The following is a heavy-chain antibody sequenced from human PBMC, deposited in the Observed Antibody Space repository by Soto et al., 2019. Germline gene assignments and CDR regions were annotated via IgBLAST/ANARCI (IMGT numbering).Heavy chain of an antibody. CDR3: AKGGEQYDYVWGSYRYPYYFDY. CDR2: ISGSGGST. Sequence: GGSLRLSCAASGFTFSSYAMSWVRQAPGKGLEWVSAISGSGGSTYYADSVKGRFTISRDNSKNMLYLQMNSLRAEDTAVYYCAKGGEQYDYVWGSYRYPYYFDYWGQGTLVTVSS. CDR1: GFTFSSYA. D-gene: IGHD3-16*02. J-gene: IGHJ4*02. V-gene: IGHV3-23*01.